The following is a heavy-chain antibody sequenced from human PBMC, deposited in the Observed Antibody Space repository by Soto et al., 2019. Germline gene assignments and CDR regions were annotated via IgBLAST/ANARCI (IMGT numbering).Heavy chain of an antibody. V-gene: IGHV4-34*01. CDR3: ARGTPDYDRSPATRPFDY. CDR2: INHSGST. J-gene: IGHJ4*02. CDR1: GGSFSGYY. Sequence: SETLSLTCAVYGGSFSGYYWSWIRQPPGKGLEWIGEINHSGSTNYNPSLKSRVTISVDTSKNQFSLKLSSVTAADTAVYYCARGTPDYDRSPATRPFDYWGQGTLVTVSS. D-gene: IGHD3-22*01.